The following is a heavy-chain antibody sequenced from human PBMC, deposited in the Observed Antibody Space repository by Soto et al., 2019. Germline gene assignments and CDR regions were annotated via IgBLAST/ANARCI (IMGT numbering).Heavy chain of an antibody. Sequence: QVQLVESGGGVVQPGRSLRLSCAASGFTFSSYGMHWVRQAPGKGLEWVAVISYDGSNKYYADSVKGRFTISRDNSKNTLYLQMNSLRAEDTAVYYCAKLRTTVTQLYYYYYMDVWGKGTTVTVSS. V-gene: IGHV3-30*18. CDR2: ISYDGSNK. CDR1: GFTFSSYG. J-gene: IGHJ6*03. CDR3: AKLRTTVTQLYYYYYMDV. D-gene: IGHD4-17*01.